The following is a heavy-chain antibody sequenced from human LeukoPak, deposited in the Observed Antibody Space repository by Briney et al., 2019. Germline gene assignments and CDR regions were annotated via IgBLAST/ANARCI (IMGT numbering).Heavy chain of an antibody. Sequence: PSETLSLTCAVTGASVSSGGSSWAWTRQPPGKGLEWIGYIYHIVNTFYNPSLQSRVTISVDRAKNQVSLRLTSVTAADTAVYYCARDSYGLGSNYFDPWGQGTQVTVAS. CDR1: GASVSSGGSS. CDR3: ARDSYGLGSNYFDP. V-gene: IGHV4-30-2*01. CDR2: IYHIVNT. J-gene: IGHJ5*02. D-gene: IGHD3-10*01.